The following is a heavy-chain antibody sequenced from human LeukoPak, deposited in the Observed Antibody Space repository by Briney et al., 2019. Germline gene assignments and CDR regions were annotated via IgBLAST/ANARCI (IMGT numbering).Heavy chain of an antibody. CDR2: INPNSGGT. Sequence: EASVKVSCKASGYTFTSYGISWVRQAPGQGLEWMGWINPNSGGTNYAQKFQGWVTMTRDTSISTAYMELSRLRSDDTAVYYCARAHDSSGWFYRPGGFDYWGQGTLVTVSS. J-gene: IGHJ4*02. V-gene: IGHV1-2*04. D-gene: IGHD6-19*01. CDR3: ARAHDSSGWFYRPGGFDY. CDR1: GYTFTSYG.